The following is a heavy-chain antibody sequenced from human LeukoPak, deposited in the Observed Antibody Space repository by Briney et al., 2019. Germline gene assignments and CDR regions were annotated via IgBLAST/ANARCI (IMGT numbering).Heavy chain of an antibody. Sequence: HSGGFLRLSCAASGFTFSSYGMHWVRQAPGKGLEWVAVISYDGSNKYYADSVKGRFTISRDNSKNTLYLQMNSLRAEDTAVYYCAKEMGITMVRGVIFDYWGQGTLVTVSS. D-gene: IGHD3-10*01. CDR3: AKEMGITMVRGVIFDY. V-gene: IGHV3-30*18. J-gene: IGHJ4*02. CDR2: ISYDGSNK. CDR1: GFTFSSYG.